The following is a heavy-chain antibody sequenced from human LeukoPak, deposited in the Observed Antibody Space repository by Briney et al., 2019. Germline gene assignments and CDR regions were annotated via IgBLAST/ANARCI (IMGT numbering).Heavy chain of an antibody. D-gene: IGHD3-10*01. V-gene: IGHV4-39*01. CDR3: TLKRLGELNPFH. CDR1: GGSISNTPYY. J-gene: IGHJ4*02. CDR2: LYYSGSS. Sequence: PSETLSLTCSVSGGSISNTPYYWGWVRQPPGKGLEWIGSLYYSGSSYYNPSLNSRVTISVDTSRNQFSLKLTSVTAADTALYYCTLKRLGELNPFHWGQGTLVTVSS.